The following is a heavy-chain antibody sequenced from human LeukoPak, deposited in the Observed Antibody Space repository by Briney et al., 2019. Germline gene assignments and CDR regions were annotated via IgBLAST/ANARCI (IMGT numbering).Heavy chain of an antibody. CDR3: SRESGPFSPFGF. CDR2: IYYSETT. CDR1: GGSITSTTYY. J-gene: IGHJ4*02. D-gene: IGHD1-26*01. Sequence: SETLSLTCTVSGGSITSTTYYWGWIRQPPGKGLEWIGNIYYSETTYYNPSLRSRLTMSLDESKNQVSLNLTSVTAADTAVYYCSRESGPFSPFGFWGQGTLVSVHS. V-gene: IGHV4-39*07.